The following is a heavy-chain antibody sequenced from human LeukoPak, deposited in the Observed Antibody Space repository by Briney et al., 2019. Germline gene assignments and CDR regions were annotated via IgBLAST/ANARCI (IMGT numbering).Heavy chain of an antibody. CDR2: IYYSGST. D-gene: IGHD2-2*02. CDR3: ARARKNDCTRTSRYTAY. CDR1: GGSISSSNYY. J-gene: IGHJ4*02. V-gene: IGHV4-39*01. Sequence: SETLSLTCTVSGGSISSSNYYWGWIRQPPGKGLEWIGSIYYSGSTYYSPSLKSRGTISVDTSKNQFSLKLSSVTAADMAVYYCARARKNDCTRTSRYTAYWGQGTLVTGPS.